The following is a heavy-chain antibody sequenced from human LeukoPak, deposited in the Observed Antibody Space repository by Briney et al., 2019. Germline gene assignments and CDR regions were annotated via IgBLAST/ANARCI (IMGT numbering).Heavy chain of an antibody. CDR1: GYTFTSYY. CDR2: INPSGGST. V-gene: IGHV1-46*01. Sequence: ASVKVSCKASGYTFTSYYMHWVRQAPGQGLEWMGIINPSGGSTSYAQKFQGRVTMTTDTSTSTAYMELRSLRSDDTAVYYCARTRYTNAFDIWGQGTMVTVSS. CDR3: ARTRYTNAFDI. D-gene: IGHD1-14*01. J-gene: IGHJ3*02.